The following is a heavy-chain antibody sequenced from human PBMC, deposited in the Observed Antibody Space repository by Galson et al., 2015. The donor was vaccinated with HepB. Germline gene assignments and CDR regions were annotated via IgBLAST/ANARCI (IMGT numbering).Heavy chain of an antibody. V-gene: IGHV3-23*01. D-gene: IGHD3-10*01. J-gene: IGHJ6*02. CDR3: AKDLGPGDMVRGVIYYYYGMDV. CDR1: GFTFSSYA. CDR2: ISGSGGST. Sequence: SLRLSCAASGFTFSSYAMSWVRQAPGKGLEWVSAISGSGGSTYYADSVKGRFTISRDNSKNTLYLQMNSLRAEDTAVYYCAKDLGPGDMVRGVIYYYYGMDVWGQGTTVTVSS.